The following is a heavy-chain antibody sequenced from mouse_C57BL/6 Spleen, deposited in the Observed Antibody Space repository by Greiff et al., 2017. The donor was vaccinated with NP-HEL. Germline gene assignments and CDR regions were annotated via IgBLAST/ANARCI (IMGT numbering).Heavy chain of an antibody. D-gene: IGHD1-1*01. CDR1: GYTFTDYN. V-gene: IGHV1-18*01. J-gene: IGHJ1*03. CDR2: INPNNGGT. Sequence: VQLQQSGPELVKPGASVKIPCKASGYTFTDYNMDWVKQSHGKSLEWIGDINPNNGGTIYNQKFKGKATLTVDKSSSTAYMELRSLTSEDTAVYYCARSYSYVSHWYFDVWGTGTTVTVSS. CDR3: ARSYSYVSHWYFDV.